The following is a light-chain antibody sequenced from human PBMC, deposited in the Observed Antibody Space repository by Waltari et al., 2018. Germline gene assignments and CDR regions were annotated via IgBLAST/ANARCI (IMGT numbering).Light chain of an antibody. CDR1: QSVGGT. CDR2: GAS. V-gene: IGKV3-20*01. CDR3: QHYVRLPAT. Sequence: IVLTQSPGTLSLSPGERATLPCRASQSVGGTLAWYQQKPGQAPRLLMYGASIRAPGTPDRFSGTGSGTDFSLTISRLEPEDFAVYYCQHYVRLPATFGQGTKVEIK. J-gene: IGKJ1*01.